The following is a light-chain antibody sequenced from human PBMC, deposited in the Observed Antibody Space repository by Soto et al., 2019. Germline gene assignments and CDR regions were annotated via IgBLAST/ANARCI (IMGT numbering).Light chain of an antibody. CDR1: QSLGSGH. J-gene: IGKJ1*01. V-gene: IGKV3-15*01. Sequence: TASQSLGSGHLSSYRKKPREAPRILIYAASIRATVVAAIISGRACATESIIIISRLQSEDVAVYYCQQYNEWWTFGQGTKVDIK. CDR2: AAS. CDR3: QQYNEWWT.